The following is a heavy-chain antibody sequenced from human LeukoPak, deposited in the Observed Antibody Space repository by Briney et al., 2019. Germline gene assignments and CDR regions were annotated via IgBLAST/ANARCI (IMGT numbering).Heavy chain of an antibody. Sequence: GGSLRLSCAASGFIFRNYAMSWVRQAPAKGLEWVSVVSVNGGKTKYADSVKGRFSISRDNFKNTLHLEMNSLRTEDTAVYYCAKGSAEYDSSWGGYLNWGQGTLVTVSS. D-gene: IGHD5-12*01. CDR2: VSVNGGKT. CDR3: AKGSAEYDSSWGGYLN. V-gene: IGHV3-23*01. CDR1: GFIFRNYA. J-gene: IGHJ4*02.